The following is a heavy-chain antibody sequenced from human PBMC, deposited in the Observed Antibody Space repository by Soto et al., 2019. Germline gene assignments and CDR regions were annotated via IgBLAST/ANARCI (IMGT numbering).Heavy chain of an antibody. CDR1: GYTFTGYY. V-gene: IGHV1-2*02. CDR3: ARYSDPLYSSVSDWYFDL. D-gene: IGHD6-25*01. CDR2: INPNSGGT. Sequence: QVQLVQSGAEVKKPGASVKVSCKASGYTFTGYYMHWVRQAPGQGLEWMGWINPNSGGTNYAQRFQGRVTMTRDTSISTAYMELSRLRSDDTAVYYCARYSDPLYSSVSDWYFDLWGRGTLVTVSS. J-gene: IGHJ2*01.